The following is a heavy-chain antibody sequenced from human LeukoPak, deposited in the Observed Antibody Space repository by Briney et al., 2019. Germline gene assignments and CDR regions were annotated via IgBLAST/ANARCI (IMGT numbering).Heavy chain of an antibody. D-gene: IGHD3-10*01. V-gene: IGHV4-59*01. J-gene: IGHJ3*02. CDR1: GGSISSYY. Sequence: SETLSLTCTVSGGSISSYYWSWIRQPPGKGLGWIGYIYYSGSTNYNPSLKSRVTISVDTSKNQFSLKLSSVTAADTAVYYCARDSSGEPYAFDIWGQGTMVTVSS. CDR2: IYYSGST. CDR3: ARDSSGEPYAFDI.